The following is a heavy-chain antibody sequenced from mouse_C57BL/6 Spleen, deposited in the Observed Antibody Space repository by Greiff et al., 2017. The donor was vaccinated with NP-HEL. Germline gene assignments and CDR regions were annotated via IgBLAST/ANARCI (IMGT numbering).Heavy chain of an antibody. V-gene: IGHV1-26*01. J-gene: IGHJ4*01. CDR1: GYTFTDYY. CDR3: ARHLEYYGSSYAMDY. CDR2: INPNNGGT. Sequence: EVQLQQSGPELVKPGASVKISCKASGYTFTDYYMNWVKQSHGKSLEWIGDINPNNGGTSYNQKFKGKATLTVDKSSSTAYMELRSLTSEDSAVYYCARHLEYYGSSYAMDYWGQGTSVTVSS. D-gene: IGHD1-1*01.